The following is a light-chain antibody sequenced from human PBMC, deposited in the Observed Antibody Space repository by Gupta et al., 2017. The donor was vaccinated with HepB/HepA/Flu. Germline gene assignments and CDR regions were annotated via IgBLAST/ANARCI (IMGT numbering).Light chain of an antibody. J-gene: IGKJ1*01. V-gene: IGKV3-20*01. Sequence: GERATLSCRATQSVSSSFLAWYRQKPGQAPRPLIYGASYRATGIPDRFSGSGSGTDFTLTITRLEPEDFAVYYCQYYGRSLQTFGQGTKVEIK. CDR1: QSVSSSF. CDR2: GAS. CDR3: QYYGRSLQT.